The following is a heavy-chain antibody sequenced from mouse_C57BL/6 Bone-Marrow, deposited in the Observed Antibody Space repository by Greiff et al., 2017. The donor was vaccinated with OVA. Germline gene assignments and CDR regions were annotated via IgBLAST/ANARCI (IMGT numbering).Heavy chain of an antibody. V-gene: IGHV1-69*01. J-gene: IGHJ1*03. D-gene: IGHD2-1*01. Sequence: QVQLQQPGAELVMPGASVTLSCKASGYTFTSYWMHWVKQRPGQGLEWIGVIDPSASYSNYKQKSKGKSTLTVAKSSSTAYMQLSSLTSEDAAVDYCAREGGYYGNWDWYFDVGGTGTAVTVSS. CDR1: GYTFTSYW. CDR2: IDPSASYS. CDR3: AREGGYYGNWDWYFDV.